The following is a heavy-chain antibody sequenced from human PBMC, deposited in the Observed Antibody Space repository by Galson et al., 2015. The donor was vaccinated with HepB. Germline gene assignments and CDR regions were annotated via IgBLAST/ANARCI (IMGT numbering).Heavy chain of an antibody. J-gene: IGHJ4*02. CDR3: ARDLRRYITGWGGNDY. V-gene: IGHV4-39*07. CDR2: ITHSGNR. Sequence: SETLSLTCTVSGDSISGSSNYWAWIRQSPGKGLEWIGSITHSGNRFYMPSLASRVTMSVDSPKNQISLRLSSVTAADTAVYYCARDLRRYITGWGGNDYWGPGTLVAVSS. D-gene: IGHD6-19*01. CDR1: GDSISGSSNY.